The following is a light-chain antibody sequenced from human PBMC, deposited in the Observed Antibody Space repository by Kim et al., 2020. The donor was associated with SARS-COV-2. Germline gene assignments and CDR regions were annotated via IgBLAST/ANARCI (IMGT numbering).Light chain of an antibody. V-gene: IGKV1-5*03. CDR2: KAS. CDR3: QQYDT. Sequence: PSTLSATVGERVTITGRASQSISSWLAWYQQKPGKAPKLLIYKASSLESEVPSRFSGSGSGTEFTLTISSPQPDDFATYYCQQYDTFGQGTKLEI. CDR1: QSISSW. J-gene: IGKJ2*01.